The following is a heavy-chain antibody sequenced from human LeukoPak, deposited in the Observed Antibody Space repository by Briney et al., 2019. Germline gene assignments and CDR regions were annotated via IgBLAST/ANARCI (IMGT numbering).Heavy chain of an antibody. D-gene: IGHD3-10*01. J-gene: IGHJ4*02. CDR3: ARDYLRTPYYYGSGPRDY. CDR2: INPNSGGT. V-gene: IGHV1-2*02. CDR1: GYTFTGYY. Sequence: ASVKVSCKASGYTFTGYYMHWVRQAPGQGLEWMGGINPNSGGTNYAQKFQGRVTMTRDTSISTAYMELSRLRSDDTAVYYCARDYLRTPYYYGSGPRDYWGQGTLVTVSS.